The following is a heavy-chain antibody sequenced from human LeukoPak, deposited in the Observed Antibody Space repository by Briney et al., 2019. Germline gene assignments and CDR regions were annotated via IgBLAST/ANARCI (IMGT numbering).Heavy chain of an antibody. Sequence: SGPTLVNPTQTLTLTCTFSGFSLSTRGVGVGWIRQPPGKALEWLALIYWNDDKRYSPYLRRRLTITKGTSKNQVVLTMTNMDPVDTGTYYCAQAGDGYNSGAFDMWGQGTVVTVSS. V-gene: IGHV2-5*01. CDR3: AQAGDGYNSGAFDM. D-gene: IGHD5-24*01. CDR1: GFSLSTRGVG. CDR2: IYWNDDK. J-gene: IGHJ3*02.